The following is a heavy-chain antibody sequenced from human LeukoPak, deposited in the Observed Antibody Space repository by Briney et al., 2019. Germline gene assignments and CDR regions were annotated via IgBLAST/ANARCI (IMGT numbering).Heavy chain of an antibody. CDR3: ATETENSNYDAFDI. V-gene: IGHV3-48*03. CDR2: ISGGGTTI. Sequence: PGGSLRLSCAASGFTFSSYEMNWVRQAPGKGLEWVSYISGGGTTIFYADSVKGRFTISRDNAKSSLYLHMNSLSAEDTALYFCATETENSNYDAFDIWGQGTLVTVSS. CDR1: GFTFSSYE. J-gene: IGHJ3*02. D-gene: IGHD4-11*01.